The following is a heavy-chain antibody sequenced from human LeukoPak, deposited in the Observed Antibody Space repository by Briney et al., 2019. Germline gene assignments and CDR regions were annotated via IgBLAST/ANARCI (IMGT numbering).Heavy chain of an antibody. CDR2: IYYSGST. Sequence: SETLSLTCTVSGGSISSSSYYWGWIRQPPGKGLEWIGYIYYSGSTNYNPSLKSRVTISVDTSKNQFSLKLSSVTAADTAVYYCARVGRDGYNYDYWGQGTLVTVSS. J-gene: IGHJ4*02. CDR1: GGSISSSSYY. V-gene: IGHV4-61*05. D-gene: IGHD5-24*01. CDR3: ARVGRDGYNYDY.